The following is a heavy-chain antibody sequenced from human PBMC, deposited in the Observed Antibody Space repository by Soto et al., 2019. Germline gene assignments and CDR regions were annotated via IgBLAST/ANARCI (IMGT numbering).Heavy chain of an antibody. CDR1: GFTFTSYA. J-gene: IGHJ4*02. CDR3: AKRRGAGGHFDY. V-gene: IGHV3-23*01. CDR2: ISSGGST. D-gene: IGHD2-15*01. Sequence: EVQLLESGGGLVQPEGSLRLSCAASGFTFTSYAMGWVRQAPGKGLEWVSVISSGGSTYYADSVRGRFTISRDNSKVTLSLQMNSLRAEGTAVYYCAKRRGAGGHFDYWGQGALVTVSS.